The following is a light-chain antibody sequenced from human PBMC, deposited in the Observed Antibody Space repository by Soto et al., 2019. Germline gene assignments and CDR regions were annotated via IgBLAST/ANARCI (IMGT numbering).Light chain of an antibody. CDR1: SSNIGAGYD. J-gene: IGLJ1*01. V-gene: IGLV1-40*01. CDR3: QSYDSSLISYV. CDR2: GNN. Sequence: QSVLTQPPSVSGAPGQRVTISCTGSSSNIGAGYDVHWYQQLPGTAPKLLIYGNNNRPSGVSDRFSGSKSGTSASLAITGLQAEDEADYYCQSYDSSLISYVFGTGTKLTVL.